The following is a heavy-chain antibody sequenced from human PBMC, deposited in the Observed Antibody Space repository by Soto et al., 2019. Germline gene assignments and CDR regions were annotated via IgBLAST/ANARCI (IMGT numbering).Heavy chain of an antibody. V-gene: IGHV4-31*03. CDR2: IYYSGST. J-gene: IGHJ4*02. Sequence: PSETLSLTCTVSGGSISSGGYYWSWIRQHPGKGLEWIGYIYYSGSTYYNPSLKSRVTISVDTSKNQFSLKLSSVTAADTAVYYCAREGWAPMVRGVIRTRLFDYWGQGTLVTVSS. D-gene: IGHD3-10*01. CDR1: GGSISSGGYY. CDR3: AREGWAPMVRGVIRTRLFDY.